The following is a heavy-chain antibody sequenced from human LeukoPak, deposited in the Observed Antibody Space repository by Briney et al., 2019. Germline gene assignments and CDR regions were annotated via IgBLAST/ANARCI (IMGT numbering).Heavy chain of an antibody. V-gene: IGHV3-7*01. D-gene: IGHD3-22*01. CDR3: ARVQSSGGYYDSSGYYYYYYGMDV. CDR1: GFTFNSYW. J-gene: IGHJ6*02. CDR2: IKQDGSEK. Sequence: GGSLRLSCAASGFTFNSYWMSWVRQAPGKGLEWVANIKQDGSEKYYVDSVKGRFTISRDNAKNSLYLQMNSLRAEDTAVYYCARVQSSGGYYDSSGYYYYYYGMDVWGQGTTVTVSS.